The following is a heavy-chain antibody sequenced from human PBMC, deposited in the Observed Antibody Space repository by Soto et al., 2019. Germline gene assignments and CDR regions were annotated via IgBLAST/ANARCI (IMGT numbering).Heavy chain of an antibody. CDR2: ISYDGDNQ. V-gene: IGHV3-30*18. CDR3: AKDLALRIGMVRGVNGRGYDY. CDR1: GFTFSDYG. J-gene: IGHJ4*02. Sequence: QVQLVESGGGVVQPGRSLRLSCAASGFTFSDYGMHWVRQAPGKGLEWVAVISYDGDNQYYVDSVKGRFTISRDNSKNXLXLQXNRLRAEDTAVYYCAKDLALRIGMVRGVNGRGYDYWGQGTLVTVSS. D-gene: IGHD3-10*01.